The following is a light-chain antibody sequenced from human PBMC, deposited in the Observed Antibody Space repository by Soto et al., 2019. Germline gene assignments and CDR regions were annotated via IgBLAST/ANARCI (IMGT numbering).Light chain of an antibody. CDR1: SGSVSSSHH. CDR3: VLYMSSGISI. V-gene: IGLV8-61*01. J-gene: IGLJ2*01. Sequence: QTVVTQEPSFSVSPGGTVTLTCGLTSGSVSSSHHPSWYQQTPGQAPRPLIYSTNTRSSGVPDRFSGSILGNKAALTITGAQADDKSDYYCVLYMSSGISIFGGGTKLTVL. CDR2: STN.